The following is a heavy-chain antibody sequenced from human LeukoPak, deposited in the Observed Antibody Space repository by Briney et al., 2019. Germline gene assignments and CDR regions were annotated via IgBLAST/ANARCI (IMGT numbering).Heavy chain of an antibody. V-gene: IGHV3-74*01. CDR1: GFTFSSYW. J-gene: IGHJ4*02. D-gene: IGHD5-24*01. Sequence: GGSLRLSCAASGFTFSSYWMHWVRQAPGKGLVWVSPINGDGSSTRYPDSVKGRFTISRDNAKNTLYLQMNSLRAEDTAVYYCARGGDAYSARVADHWGQGTLVTVSS. CDR3: ARGGDAYSARVADH. CDR2: INGDGSST.